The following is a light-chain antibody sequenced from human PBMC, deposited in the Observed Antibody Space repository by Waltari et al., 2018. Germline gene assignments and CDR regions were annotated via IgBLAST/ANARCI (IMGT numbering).Light chain of an antibody. CDR2: GQN. Sequence: SSELTQDPSVSVALGQTVRITCQGDSLRRFYASWYQQRPGQAPILVLYGQNNRPSGFPYRFSGSTSGNTASLTSTGAQAEDEADYYCHSRDTSSTRVFGGGTRLTV. CDR3: HSRDTSSTRV. CDR1: SLRRFY. V-gene: IGLV3-19*01. J-gene: IGLJ2*01.